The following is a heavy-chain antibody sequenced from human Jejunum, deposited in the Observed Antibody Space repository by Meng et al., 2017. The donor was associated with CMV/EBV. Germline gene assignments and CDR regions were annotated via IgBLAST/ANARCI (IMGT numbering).Heavy chain of an antibody. V-gene: IGHV3-7*01. CDR2: IKQDGSEK. D-gene: IGHD3-16*01. CDR3: ARVERSDDSRYRPFDY. J-gene: IGHJ4*02. CDR1: TFSDYG. Sequence: TFSDYGMTWVRQVPGRGLEWVATIKQDGSEKDYGDSVKGRFTISRDNANNSLSLQLNYPRVEDTAIYYCARVERSDDSRYRPFDYWGQGSLVTVSS.